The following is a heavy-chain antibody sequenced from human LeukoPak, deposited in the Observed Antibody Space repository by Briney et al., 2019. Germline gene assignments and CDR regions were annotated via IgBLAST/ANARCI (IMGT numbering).Heavy chain of an antibody. V-gene: IGHV3-7*01. CDR3: ARVWQYYYDYSAFDM. CDR1: GFILKNHW. CDR2: INPDGSEK. J-gene: IGHJ3*02. D-gene: IGHD3-16*01. Sequence: GGSLRLSCEASGFILKNHWMTWVRQAPGKGLEWVAHINPDGSEKFYVDSVKGRFTISRDNAKNSLFLQLNSLRAEDTAVYYCARVWQYYYDYSAFDMWGQGTMVTVSS.